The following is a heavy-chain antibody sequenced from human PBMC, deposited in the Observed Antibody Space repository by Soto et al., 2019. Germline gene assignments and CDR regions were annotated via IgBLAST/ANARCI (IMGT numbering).Heavy chain of an antibody. CDR3: ARLEGLATISYYFDY. D-gene: IGHD3-9*01. Sequence: PSETLSLTCTVSGGSISSSSYYWGWIRQPPGKGLEWIGSIYYRGSTYYNPSLKTRVTISLDTSKNQFSLKLNSVTAADSAVYLCARLEGLATISYYFDYWGQGTLVTVSS. J-gene: IGHJ4*02. CDR2: IYYRGST. CDR1: GGSISSSSYY. V-gene: IGHV4-39*01.